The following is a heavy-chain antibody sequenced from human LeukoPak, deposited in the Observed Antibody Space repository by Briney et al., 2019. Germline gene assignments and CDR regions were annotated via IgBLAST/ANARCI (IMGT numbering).Heavy chain of an antibody. D-gene: IGHD6-13*01. CDR3: SLEGSSWYRYFQH. Sequence: GGSLRLSCSASGFTFSSYAMHWVRQAPGKGLEYVSAISNDGARRYYADSVKGRFTISRDNAKNSLYLQMNSLRAEDTAVYYSSLEGSSWYRYFQHWGQGTLVTVSS. V-gene: IGHV3-64*04. J-gene: IGHJ1*01. CDR1: GFTFSSYA. CDR2: ISNDGARR.